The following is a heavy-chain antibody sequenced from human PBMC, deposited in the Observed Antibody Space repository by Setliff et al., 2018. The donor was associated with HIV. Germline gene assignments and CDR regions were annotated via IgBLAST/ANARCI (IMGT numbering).Heavy chain of an antibody. CDR3: ARNTYYYDSSGSGGYYFDY. J-gene: IGHJ4*02. Sequence: ASVKVSCKASGSTFTSYGISWVRQAPGQGLEWMGWISAYNGNTNYAQKLQGRVTMTTDTSTSTAYMELRSLRSDDTAVCYCARNTYYYDSSGSGGYYFDYWGQGTLVTVSS. CDR2: ISAYNGNT. CDR1: GSTFTSYG. D-gene: IGHD3-22*01. V-gene: IGHV1-18*01.